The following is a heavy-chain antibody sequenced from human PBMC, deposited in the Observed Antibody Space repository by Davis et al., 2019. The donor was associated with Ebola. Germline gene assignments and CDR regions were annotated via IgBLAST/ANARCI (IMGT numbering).Heavy chain of an antibody. Sequence: GESLKISCAASGFTFSDYYMSWIRQAPGKGLEWVSCISSSGSTIYYADSVKGRFTISRDNAKNSLYLQMNSLRAEDTAVYYCARDRSGFYGMDVWGKGTTVTVSS. CDR1: GFTFSDYY. J-gene: IGHJ6*04. CDR3: ARDRSGFYGMDV. CDR2: ISSSGSTI. V-gene: IGHV3-11*01.